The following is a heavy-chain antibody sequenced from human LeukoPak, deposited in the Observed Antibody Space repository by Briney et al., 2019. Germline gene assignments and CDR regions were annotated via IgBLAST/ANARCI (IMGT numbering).Heavy chain of an antibody. V-gene: IGHV4-61*02. CDR2: IHTSGST. CDR3: ASITGSTDY. D-gene: IGHD1-7*01. J-gene: IGHJ4*02. CDR1: GGSISCGSYY. Sequence: PSQTLSLTCTVSGGSISCGSYYWSWIRQPAGKGLEWIGRIHTSGSTNYNPSLKSRVTISVDTSKNQFSLKLRSVTAADTAVYYCASITGSTDYWGQGTLVTVSS.